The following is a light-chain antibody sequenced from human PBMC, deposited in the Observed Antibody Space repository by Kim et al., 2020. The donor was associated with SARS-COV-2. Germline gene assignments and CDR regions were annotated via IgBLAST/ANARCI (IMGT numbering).Light chain of an antibody. CDR3: NSRDSSGVV. J-gene: IGLJ2*01. CDR2: GKN. CDR1: SLRNDY. V-gene: IGLV3-19*01. Sequence: SVALGQTVKITCRGASLRNDYASWYQQKPGQAPILVFYGKNNRPSGIPHRFSGSSSRDTATLTITGTQAEDEADYYCNSRDSSGVVFGGGTKVTVL.